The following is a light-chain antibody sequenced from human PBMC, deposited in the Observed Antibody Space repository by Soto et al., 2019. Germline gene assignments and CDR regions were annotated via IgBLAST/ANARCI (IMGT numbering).Light chain of an antibody. Sequence: DIQMTQSPSTLSASVGDRVTITCRASQSISSWLAWYQQKPGKAPKVLIYKASTLEGGVPSRFSGSGSGTEFTLTISSLQPDDFATSYCQLYKSYFITFGGGT. CDR1: QSISSW. CDR2: KAS. CDR3: QLYKSYFIT. V-gene: IGKV1-5*03. J-gene: IGKJ4*01.